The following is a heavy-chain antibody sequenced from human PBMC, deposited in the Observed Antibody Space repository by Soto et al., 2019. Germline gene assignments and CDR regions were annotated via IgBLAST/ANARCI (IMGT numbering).Heavy chain of an antibody. CDR2: VYYTGST. CDR1: GDSISTFY. CDR3: ARGRTVRNYADDSSDYFYFFDY. Sequence: SETLSLTCTVSGDSISTFYLGWMRQSPGKELEWIGYVYYTGSTNYNLSLKSRVTISVDRAKNQFSLKLTSANAADTAVYYCARGRTVRNYADDSSDYFYFFDYWGQGTQVTVSS. J-gene: IGHJ4*02. D-gene: IGHD3-22*01. V-gene: IGHV4-59*01.